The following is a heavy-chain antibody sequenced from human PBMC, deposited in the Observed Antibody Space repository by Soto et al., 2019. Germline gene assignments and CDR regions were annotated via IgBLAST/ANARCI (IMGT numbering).Heavy chain of an antibody. Sequence: LSLTCTVSGGSISSGGYYWSWIRQHPGKGLEWIGYIYYSGSTYYNPSLKSRVTISVDTSKNQFSLKLSSVTAADTAVYYCASRYYYDSSGYYSMPFDYWGQGTLVTVS. J-gene: IGHJ4*02. CDR1: GGSISSGGYY. CDR3: ASRYYYDSSGYYSMPFDY. CDR2: IYYSGST. V-gene: IGHV4-31*03. D-gene: IGHD3-22*01.